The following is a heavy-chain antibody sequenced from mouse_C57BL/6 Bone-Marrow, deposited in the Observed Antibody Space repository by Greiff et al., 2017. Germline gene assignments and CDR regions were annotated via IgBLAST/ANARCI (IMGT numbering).Heavy chain of an antibody. J-gene: IGHJ3*01. CDR3: ARWEYDYDLAWFAY. D-gene: IGHD2-4*01. CDR2: IFPGGGST. Sequence: QVLLQQSGPELVRPGASVKISCKAPGYTFTSHWMQWVRQRPGQGLEWIGEIFPGGGSTYYNAKFKGKATLTVDTSASTAYMQLRSLTSEDSAVYFCARWEYDYDLAWFAYWGQGTLVTVSA. CDR1: GYTFTSHW. V-gene: IGHV1-56*01.